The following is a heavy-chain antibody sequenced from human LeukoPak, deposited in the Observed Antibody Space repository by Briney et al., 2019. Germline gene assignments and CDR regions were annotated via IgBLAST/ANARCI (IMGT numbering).Heavy chain of an antibody. V-gene: IGHV4-39*07. CDR1: GGSISSSSYH. Sequence: PSETLSLTCTISGGSISSSSYHGGWIRQPPGKGLEWIGSIYYRGSTYYNPSLKSRVTISVDKSKNQFSLKLSSVTAADTAVYYCARAMATWRTFDYWGQGTLVTVSS. J-gene: IGHJ4*02. CDR3: ARAMATWRTFDY. D-gene: IGHD5-12*01. CDR2: IYYRGST.